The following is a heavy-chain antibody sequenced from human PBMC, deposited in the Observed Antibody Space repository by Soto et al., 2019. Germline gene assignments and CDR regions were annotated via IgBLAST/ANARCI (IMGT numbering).Heavy chain of an antibody. Sequence: EVQLVESGGGLVQPGGSLRLSCAASGFTFSSYWMSWVRQAPGKGLEWVANIKQDGSEKYYVDSVKGRFTISRDNAKNSLYLQKNSLRAEDTAVYYCARVGSQYYDYIWGSYRYPQDFDYWGQGTLVTVSS. D-gene: IGHD3-16*02. CDR2: IKQDGSEK. J-gene: IGHJ4*02. CDR1: GFTFSSYW. CDR3: ARVGSQYYDYIWGSYRYPQDFDY. V-gene: IGHV3-7*01.